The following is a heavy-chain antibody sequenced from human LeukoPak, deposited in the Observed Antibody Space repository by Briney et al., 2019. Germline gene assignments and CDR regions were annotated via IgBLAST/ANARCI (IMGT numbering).Heavy chain of an antibody. CDR2: IYHSGST. V-gene: IGHV4-38-2*02. Sequence: SETLSLTCTVSGYSISSGYYWGWIRQPPGKGLEWIGSIYHSGSTYYNPSLKSRVTISVDTSKNQFSLKLSSVTAADTAVYYCARENTMIVVVDLLRGAFDIWGQGTMVTVSS. CDR3: ARENTMIVVVDLLRGAFDI. D-gene: IGHD3-22*01. J-gene: IGHJ3*02. CDR1: GYSISSGYY.